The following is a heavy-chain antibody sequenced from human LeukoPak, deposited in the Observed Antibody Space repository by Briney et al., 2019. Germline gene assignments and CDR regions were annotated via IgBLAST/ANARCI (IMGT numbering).Heavy chain of an antibody. CDR1: GFTFSRHW. V-gene: IGHV3-74*01. CDR3: ASDTVDTAVGIDY. CDR2: SNSDGSST. Sequence: GGSLRLSCAASGFTFSRHWMHWVRHAPGKGLVWVSRSNSDGSSTNYADSVKDRFTISRDNAKNTLYLQMNSLRAEGTAVYYCASDTVDTAVGIDYWGQGTLVTVSS. J-gene: IGHJ4*02. D-gene: IGHD5-18*01.